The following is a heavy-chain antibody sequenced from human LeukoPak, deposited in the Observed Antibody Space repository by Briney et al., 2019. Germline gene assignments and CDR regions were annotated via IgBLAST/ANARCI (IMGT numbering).Heavy chain of an antibody. D-gene: IGHD3-10*01. Sequence: ASVKVSCKASGYTFTSYHINWVRQATGQGLEWMGWMNPNSGNTGYAQKFQGRVTMTRNTSISTAYMELSSLRSEDTAVYYCARVSSPPLGSGSYYDFDYWGQGTLVTVS. CDR3: ARVSSPPLGSGSYYDFDY. CDR1: GYTFTSYH. V-gene: IGHV1-8*01. CDR2: MNPNSGNT. J-gene: IGHJ4*02.